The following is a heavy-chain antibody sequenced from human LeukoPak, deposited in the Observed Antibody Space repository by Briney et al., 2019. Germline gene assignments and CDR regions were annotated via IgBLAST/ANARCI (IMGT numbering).Heavy chain of an antibody. CDR3: ARRRSSGCFVGVYFDY. Sequence: GGSLRLSCAASGFTFSSYSMNWVRQAPGKGLEWVSYISSSSSTIYYADSVKGRFTISRDNAKNSLYLQMNSLRAEDTAVYYCARRRSSGCFVGVYFDYWGQGTLVTVSS. J-gene: IGHJ4*02. D-gene: IGHD3-22*01. CDR1: GFTFSSYS. V-gene: IGHV3-48*01. CDR2: ISSSSSTI.